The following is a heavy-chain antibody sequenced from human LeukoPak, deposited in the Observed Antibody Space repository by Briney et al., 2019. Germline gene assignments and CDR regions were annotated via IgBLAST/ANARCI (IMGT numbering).Heavy chain of an antibody. Sequence: PETLSLTCAVYGGSFSGYYWSWIRQPPGKGLEWIGEINHSGSTNYYPSLKSRVTISVDTSKNQFSLKLSSVTAADTAVYYCAREARGWFGEFLYYYYGMDVWGQGTTVTVSS. CDR3: AREARGWFGEFLYYYYGMDV. D-gene: IGHD3-10*01. CDR1: GGSFSGYY. V-gene: IGHV4-34*01. CDR2: INHSGST. J-gene: IGHJ6*02.